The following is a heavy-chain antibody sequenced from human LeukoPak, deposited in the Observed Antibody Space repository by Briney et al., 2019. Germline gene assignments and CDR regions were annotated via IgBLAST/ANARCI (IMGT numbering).Heavy chain of an antibody. D-gene: IGHD4-17*01. V-gene: IGHV3-48*01. CDR3: ARDWGMTTVTTVWFDP. CDR1: GFTFSSYS. J-gene: IGHJ5*02. Sequence: GGSLRLSCAASGFTFSSYSMNWVRQAPGKGLEWVSYISCSSSTIYYADSVKGRFTISRDNAKNSLYLQMNSLRAEDTAVYYCARDWGMTTVTTVWFDPWGQGTLVTVSS. CDR2: ISCSSSTI.